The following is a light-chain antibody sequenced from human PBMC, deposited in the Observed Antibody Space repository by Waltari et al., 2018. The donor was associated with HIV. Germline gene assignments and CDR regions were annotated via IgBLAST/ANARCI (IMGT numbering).Light chain of an antibody. J-gene: IGKJ4*01. Sequence: IQMTQSPSYVSASIGDTVTVSCRATASIGDLLSWYQQRTGEAPSLLFYSASRRESGVALQVFSFGAETDFTLTISGLGSEDFATYYCQQASPFPHTFGGGTKV. V-gene: IGKV1-12*01. CDR2: SAS. CDR3: QQASPFPHT. CDR1: ASIGDL.